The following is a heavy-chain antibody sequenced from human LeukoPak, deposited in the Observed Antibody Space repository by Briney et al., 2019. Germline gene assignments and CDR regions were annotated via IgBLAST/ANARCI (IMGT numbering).Heavy chain of an antibody. CDR1: GYTFTSYA. D-gene: IGHD1-7*01. CDR3: ARALELKYYYYYMDV. Sequence: ASVKVSCKASGYTFTSYAMNWVRQAPGQGLEWMGWINTNTGNPTYAQGFTGRFVFSLDTSVSTAYLQISSLKAEETAVYYCARALELKYYYYYMDVWGKGTTVTVSS. J-gene: IGHJ6*03. CDR2: INTNTGNP. V-gene: IGHV7-4-1*02.